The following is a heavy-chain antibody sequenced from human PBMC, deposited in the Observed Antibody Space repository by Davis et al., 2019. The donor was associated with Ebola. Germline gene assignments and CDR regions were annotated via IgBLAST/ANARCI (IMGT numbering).Heavy chain of an antibody. CDR2: IYSGGST. CDR1: GFSISSNY. D-gene: IGHD6-13*01. J-gene: IGHJ4*02. CDR3: AKDSSSWAYYDSAGYPFDH. Sequence: PGGSLRLSCAASGFSISSNYMSWVRQAPGKGLEWVSVIYSGGSTFYADSVKGRFIMSRDNSKNMVFLQMNSLRAEDTAVYYCAKDSSSWAYYDSAGYPFDHWGQGTLVTVSA. V-gene: IGHV3-66*01.